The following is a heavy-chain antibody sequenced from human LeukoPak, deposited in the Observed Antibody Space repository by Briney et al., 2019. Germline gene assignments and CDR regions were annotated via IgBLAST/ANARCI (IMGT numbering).Heavy chain of an antibody. V-gene: IGHV4-34*01. CDR3: AGHHDKEQYHYDSSGYYLANWFDP. J-gene: IGHJ5*02. CDR2: INHSGST. D-gene: IGHD3-22*01. CDR1: GGSFSGYY. Sequence: SETLSLTCAVYGGSFSGYYWSWIRQPPGKGLEWIGEINHSGSTNYNPSLKSRVTISVDTSKNQFSLKLSSVTAADTAVYYCAGHHDKEQYHYDSSGYYLANWFDPWGQGTLVTVSS.